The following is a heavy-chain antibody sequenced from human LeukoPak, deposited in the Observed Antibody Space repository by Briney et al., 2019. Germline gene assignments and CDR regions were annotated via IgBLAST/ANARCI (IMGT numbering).Heavy chain of an antibody. J-gene: IGHJ4*02. Sequence: QSGGSLRLSCAASGFTFRSYAMSWVRQAPGKGREWVSGISGSDGSTDYADSVKGRFTISRDNPKNTLYLQMNSLRAEDTALYYCARAGNIRFDYWGQGTLVTVSS. CDR2: ISGSDGST. CDR3: ARAGNIRFDY. D-gene: IGHD1/OR15-1a*01. V-gene: IGHV3-23*01. CDR1: GFTFRSYA.